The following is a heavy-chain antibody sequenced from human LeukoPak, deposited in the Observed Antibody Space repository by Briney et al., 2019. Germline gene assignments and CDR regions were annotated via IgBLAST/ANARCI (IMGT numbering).Heavy chain of an antibody. Sequence: SETPSLTCAVYGGSFSGYYWSWIRQPPGKGLEWIGEINHSGSTNYNPSLKSRVTISVDTSKNQFSLKLSSVTAADTAVYYCARGGNWYYFDYWGQGTLVTVSS. J-gene: IGHJ4*02. CDR1: GGSFSGYY. CDR2: INHSGST. V-gene: IGHV4-34*01. CDR3: ARGGNWYYFDY. D-gene: IGHD1-1*01.